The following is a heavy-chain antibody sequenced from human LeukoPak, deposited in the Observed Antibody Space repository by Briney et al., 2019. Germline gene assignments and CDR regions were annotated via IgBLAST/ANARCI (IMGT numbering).Heavy chain of an antibody. J-gene: IGHJ4*02. CDR1: GFTFSDYG. CDR3: ATLGSPGFNYPFDS. V-gene: IGHV3-30*02. Sequence: GGSLRLSCAASGFTFSDYGMHWVRQAPGKGLEWVAFIRYDGSNKNYAGSVKGRFTISRDNSKNTLYVQMNSLRTEDTAVYYCATLGSPGFNYPFDSWGQGTLVTVSS. D-gene: IGHD7-27*01. CDR2: IRYDGSNK.